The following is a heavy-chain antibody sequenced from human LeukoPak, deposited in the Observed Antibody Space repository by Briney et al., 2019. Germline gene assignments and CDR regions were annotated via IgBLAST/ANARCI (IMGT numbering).Heavy chain of an antibody. CDR1: GGSISSSSYY. V-gene: IGHV4-61*01. J-gene: IGHJ6*03. CDR2: IYYSGST. CDR3: AREGGDIPHYYYYMDV. Sequence: PSETLSLTCTVSGGSISSSSYYWGWIRQPPGKGLEWIGYIYYSGSTNYNPSLKSRVTISVDTSKNQFSLKLSSVTAADTAVYYCAREGGDIPHYYYYMDVWGKGTTVTVSS. D-gene: IGHD2-15*01.